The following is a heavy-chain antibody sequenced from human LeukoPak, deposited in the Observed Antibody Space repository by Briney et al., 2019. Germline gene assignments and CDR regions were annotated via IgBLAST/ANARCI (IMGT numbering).Heavy chain of an antibody. CDR2: IYSGGST. CDR1: GFTVSTNY. Sequence: QSGGSLRLSCAASGFTVSTNYMTWVRQAPGKGLEWVSLIYSGGSTSYADSVRGRFTTSRDNSKNTLYLQMNSLRAEDTAVYYCARIETVADAFDIWGQGTLVTVSS. J-gene: IGHJ3*02. CDR3: ARIETVADAFDI. D-gene: IGHD1-1*01. V-gene: IGHV3-66*01.